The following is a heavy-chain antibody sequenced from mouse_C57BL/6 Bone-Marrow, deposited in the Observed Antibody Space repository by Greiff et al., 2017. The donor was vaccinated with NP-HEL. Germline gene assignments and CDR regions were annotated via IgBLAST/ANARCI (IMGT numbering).Heavy chain of an antibody. CDR1: GFSLTSYA. J-gene: IGHJ1*03. Sequence: QVQLQQSGPGLVAPSQSLSITCTVSGFSLTSYAISWVRQPPGKGLEWLGVLWTGGGTNYNSALKSRLSISKDNSKSQVFLKINSLQTDDTARYYCAKKGVAKYFDVWGTGTTVTVSS. D-gene: IGHD1-1*01. CDR2: LWTGGGT. V-gene: IGHV2-9-1*01. CDR3: AKKGVAKYFDV.